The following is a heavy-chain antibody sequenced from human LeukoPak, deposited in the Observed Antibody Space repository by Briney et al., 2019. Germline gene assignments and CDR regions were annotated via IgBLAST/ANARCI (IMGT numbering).Heavy chain of an antibody. CDR3: AKDFIAVAKYYFDY. Sequence: GGSLRLSCPASGCTFSSYAMSWVRQAPGKGLEWVSAISGSGGSTYYADSVKGRFTISRDNSKNTLYLQMNSLRAEDTAVYYCAKDFIAVAKYYFDYWDQGTLVTVSS. CDR1: GCTFSSYA. V-gene: IGHV3-23*01. D-gene: IGHD6-19*01. J-gene: IGHJ4*02. CDR2: ISGSGGST.